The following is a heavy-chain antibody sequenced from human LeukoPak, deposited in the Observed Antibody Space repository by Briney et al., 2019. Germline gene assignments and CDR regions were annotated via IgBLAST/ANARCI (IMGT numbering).Heavy chain of an antibody. CDR3: ATVRVVPAADNWFDP. V-gene: IGHV3-53*01. D-gene: IGHD2-2*01. J-gene: IGHJ5*02. Sequence: PGGSLRLSCAASGFTFSTFAMIWVRQPPGKGLEWVSVIYSGGSTYYADSVKGRFTISRDNSKNTLYLQMNSLRAEDTAVYYCATVRVVPAADNWFDPWGQGTLVTVSS. CDR1: GFTFSTFA. CDR2: IYSGGST.